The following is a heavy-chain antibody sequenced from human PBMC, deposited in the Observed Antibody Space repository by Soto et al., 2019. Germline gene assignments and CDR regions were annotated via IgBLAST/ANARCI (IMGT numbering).Heavy chain of an antibody. V-gene: IGHV4-34*01. CDR2: INHSGST. CDR1: GGSLSGYY. CDR3: ARTDILTGYTFDY. J-gene: IGHJ4*02. D-gene: IGHD3-9*01. Sequence: SETLSLTCAVYGGSLSGYYWSWIRQPPGKGLEWIGEINHSGSTNYNPSLKSRVTISVDTSKNQFSLKLSSVTAADTAVYYCARTDILTGYTFDYWGQGTLVTVSS.